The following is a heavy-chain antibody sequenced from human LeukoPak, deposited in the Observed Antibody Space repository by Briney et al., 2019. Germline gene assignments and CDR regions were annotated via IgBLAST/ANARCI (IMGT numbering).Heavy chain of an antibody. J-gene: IGHJ4*02. Sequence: SKTLSLTCTVSGGPISTYYWSWIRQPPGRELEWIGYIYSSGSASYNPSLESRVTMSVDTSQSQFSLKLSSVTAADTAVYYCARAPLNYGSASYSPFHLWGQGTLVTVSS. CDR1: GGPISTYY. D-gene: IGHD3-10*01. CDR3: ARAPLNYGSASYSPFHL. CDR2: IYSSGSA. V-gene: IGHV4-59*01.